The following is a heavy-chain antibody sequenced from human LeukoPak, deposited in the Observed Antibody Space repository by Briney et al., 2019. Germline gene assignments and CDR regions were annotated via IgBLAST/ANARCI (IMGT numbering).Heavy chain of an antibody. Sequence: PGGSLRLSCAASGFTFSHYYMTWIRQAPGKGLEWVAYISSSGSTKFYADSVKGRFTISRDNAKNSLYLQMNSLRAEDTAVYYCGRSPMYIYGMDVWGQGTTVTVSS. J-gene: IGHJ6*02. D-gene: IGHD1-1*01. CDR3: GRSPMYIYGMDV. CDR1: GFTFSHYY. V-gene: IGHV3-11*01. CDR2: ISSSGSTK.